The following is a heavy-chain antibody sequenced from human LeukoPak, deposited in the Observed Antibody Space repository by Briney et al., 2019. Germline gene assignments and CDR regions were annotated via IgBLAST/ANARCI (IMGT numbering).Heavy chain of an antibody. V-gene: IGHV3-66*01. D-gene: IGHD6-6*01. CDR3: AKALRYSSSPYDY. J-gene: IGHJ4*02. CDR1: GFTVSSNY. CDR2: IYSGGST. Sequence: GGSLRLSCAASGFTVSSNYMSWVRQAPGKGLEWVSVIYSGGSTYYADSVKGRFTISRDNSKNTLYLQMNSLRAEDTAVYYCAKALRYSSSPYDYWGQGTLVTVSS.